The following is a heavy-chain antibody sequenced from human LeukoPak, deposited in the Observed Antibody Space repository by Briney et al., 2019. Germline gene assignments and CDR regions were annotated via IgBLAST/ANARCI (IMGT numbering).Heavy chain of an antibody. CDR1: GFTFSSYS. J-gene: IGHJ4*02. D-gene: IGHD6-19*01. Sequence: GGSLRLSCAASGFTFSSYSMNWVRQAPGKGLEWVSSISSSSSYIYYADSVKGRFTISRDNAKNSLYLQMNSLRAEDTAVYYCARDSFRAVAAPTDWGQGTLVTVSS. CDR2: ISSSSSYI. CDR3: ARDSFRAVAAPTD. V-gene: IGHV3-21*01.